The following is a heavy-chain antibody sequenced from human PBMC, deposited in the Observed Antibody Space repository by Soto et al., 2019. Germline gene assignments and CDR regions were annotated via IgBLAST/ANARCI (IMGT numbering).Heavy chain of an antibody. Sequence: SETLSLTCTVSGDPITSGDYYWTWIRQSPGKGLEWIGYIYYSGSIYYNPSLKSRVTISVDTSKNQFSLKLSSVTAADTAVYYCARDRGYYDYVWGSYRTYGMDVWGQGTTVTVSS. CDR1: GDPITSGDYY. CDR3: ARDRGYYDYVWGSYRTYGMDV. J-gene: IGHJ6*02. CDR2: IYYSGSI. D-gene: IGHD3-16*02. V-gene: IGHV4-30-4*01.